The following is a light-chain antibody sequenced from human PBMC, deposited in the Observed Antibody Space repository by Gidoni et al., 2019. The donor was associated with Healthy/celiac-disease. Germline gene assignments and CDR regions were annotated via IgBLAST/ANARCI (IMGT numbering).Light chain of an antibody. J-gene: IGLJ3*02. Sequence: QSVLTPPPPASGPPGQRVTISCSGSSSNIGSNYVYWYQQLPGAAPKLLIYRNNQRPSGVPDRFSGSKSGTSASLAISGLRSEDEADYYCAAWDDSLSGPVFGGGTKLTVL. CDR2: RNN. CDR3: AAWDDSLSGPV. V-gene: IGLV1-47*01. CDR1: SSNIGSNY.